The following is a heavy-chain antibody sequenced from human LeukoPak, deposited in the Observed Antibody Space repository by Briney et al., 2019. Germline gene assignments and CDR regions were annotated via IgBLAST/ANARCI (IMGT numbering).Heavy chain of an antibody. J-gene: IGHJ6*02. V-gene: IGHV4-34*01. CDR1: GGSFSGYY. D-gene: IGHD2-2*01. Sequence: SETLSLTCAVYGGSFSGYYWSWIRQPPGKGLEWIGEINHSGSTNYNPSLKSRVTISVDTSKNQFSLKLSSVTAVDTAVYYCARGAGCSSTSCYFYYYGMDVWGQGTTVTVSS. CDR3: ARGAGCSSTSCYFYYYGMDV. CDR2: INHSGST.